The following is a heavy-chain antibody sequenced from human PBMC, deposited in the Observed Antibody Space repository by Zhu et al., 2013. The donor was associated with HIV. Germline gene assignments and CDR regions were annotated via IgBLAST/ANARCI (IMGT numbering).Heavy chain of an antibody. CDR1: GGSFSGYY. D-gene: IGHD3-22*01. V-gene: IGHV4-34*01. CDR2: ITRSGAT. J-gene: IGHJ3*02. CDR3: VRDRGIVLVITGGLDAFDI. Sequence: QVQLQQWGAGLVKPSETLSLTCAVHGGSFSGYYWSWIRQSPGKGLEWIGEITRSGATDYSPSLKSRVTISMDMSRTQVSLTLSSVTAADTAVYYCVRDRGIVLVITGGLDAFDIWGQGRRSPSLQ.